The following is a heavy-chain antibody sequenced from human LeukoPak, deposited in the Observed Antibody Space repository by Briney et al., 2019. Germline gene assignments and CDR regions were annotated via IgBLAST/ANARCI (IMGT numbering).Heavy chain of an antibody. V-gene: IGHV4-31*03. CDR1: GGSISSGDYY. D-gene: IGHD4-17*01. CDR3: EARTTTPARYYFDY. Sequence: SQTLSLTCTVSGGSISSGDYYWSWIRQHPGKGLEWIGYIYYSGSTYYNPSLKSRVTISVDTSKNQFSLKLSSVTAADTAVYYCEARTTTPARYYFDYWGQGTLVTVSS. CDR2: IYYSGST. J-gene: IGHJ4*02.